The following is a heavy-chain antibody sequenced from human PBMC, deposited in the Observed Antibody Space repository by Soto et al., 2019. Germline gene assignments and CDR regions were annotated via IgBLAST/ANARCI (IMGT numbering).Heavy chain of an antibody. CDR1: GGTFNMYA. CDR3: TRSIGSGGVMGGFDY. J-gene: IGHJ4*02. Sequence: QVQLVQSGVEVKKPGSAVKVSCKASGGTFNMYAMNWVRQAPGQGLEWMGGIIPIFDAPRYSQQFQGRVTITVDESTSTAYMELSSLRSDDTAIYYGTRSIGSGGVMGGFDYWGQGTLVTVSS. V-gene: IGHV1-69*01. CDR2: IIPIFDAP. D-gene: IGHD3-16*01.